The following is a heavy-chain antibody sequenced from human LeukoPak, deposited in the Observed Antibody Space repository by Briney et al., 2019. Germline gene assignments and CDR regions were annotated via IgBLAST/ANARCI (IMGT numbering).Heavy chain of an antibody. CDR1: GFTFSSYS. CDR3: ARDLYCSSTSCYPNAGYYYYGMDV. J-gene: IGHJ6*02. V-gene: IGHV3-21*01. Sequence: PGGSLRLSCAASGFTFSSYSMNWVRQAPGKGLEWVSSISSSSSYTYYADSVKGRFTISRDNAKNSLYLQMNSLRAEDTAVYYCARDLYCSSTSCYPNAGYYYYGMDVWGQGTTVTVSS. CDR2: ISSSSSYT. D-gene: IGHD2-2*01.